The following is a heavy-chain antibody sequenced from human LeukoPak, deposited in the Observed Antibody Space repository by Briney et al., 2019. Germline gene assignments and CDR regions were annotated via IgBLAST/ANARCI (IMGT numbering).Heavy chain of an antibody. V-gene: IGHV3-7*03. CDR2: IKQDGSEK. CDR3: ARATPYGYSYGDY. D-gene: IGHD5-18*01. Sequence: GGSLRLSCAASGFTFSSYWMSWVRQAPGKGLEWVANIKQDGSEKYYVDSVKGRFTISRGNAKNTLYLQMNSLRAEDTAVYYCARATPYGYSYGDYWGQGTLVTVSS. J-gene: IGHJ4*02. CDR1: GFTFSSYW.